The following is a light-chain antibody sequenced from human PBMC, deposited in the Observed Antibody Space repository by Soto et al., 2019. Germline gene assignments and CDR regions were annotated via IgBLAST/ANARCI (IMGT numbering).Light chain of an antibody. Sequence: DIEITQSPSTVSASVGDRGTIPCRASQNINTWLAWYQQKTGKAPKLLILKASSLESGVPSRFRGSGSGTEFTLTISSLQPDDLSTYYCQQYNNYFWAFGQGTKVDIK. CDR1: QNINTW. J-gene: IGKJ1*01. V-gene: IGKV1-5*03. CDR3: QQYNNYFWA. CDR2: KAS.